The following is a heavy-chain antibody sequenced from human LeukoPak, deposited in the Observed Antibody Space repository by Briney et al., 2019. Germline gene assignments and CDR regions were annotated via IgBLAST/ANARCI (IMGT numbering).Heavy chain of an antibody. V-gene: IGHV3-7*04. CDR1: GFTFSSYW. J-gene: IGHJ4*02. CDR2: IKQDGGEK. D-gene: IGHD2-2*01. Sequence: GGSLRLSCAASGFTFSSYWMSWVRQAPGKGLEWVANIKQDGGEKYYVDPVKGRFTISRDNAKNSLYLQMNSLGAKDTAVYYCARAPIIVVPARRPTYSDYWGPGTLVAVSS. CDR3: ARAPIIVVPARRPTYSDY.